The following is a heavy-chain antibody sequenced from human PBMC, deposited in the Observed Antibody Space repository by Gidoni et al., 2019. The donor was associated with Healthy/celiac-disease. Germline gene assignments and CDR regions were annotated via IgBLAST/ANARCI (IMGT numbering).Heavy chain of an antibody. CDR1: GFTCSSYA. CDR3: AKVSRNIAVATTGDAFDI. V-gene: IGHV3-23*01. J-gene: IGHJ3*02. D-gene: IGHD6-19*01. CDR2: ISGSGGST. Sequence: EVQLLESGGGLVQPGGSLRLSCAASGFTCSSYAMSWVRQAPGKGLEWVSAISGSGGSTYYADSVKGRFTISRDNSKNTLYLQMNSLRAEDTAVYYCAKVSRNIAVATTGDAFDIWGQGTMVTVSS.